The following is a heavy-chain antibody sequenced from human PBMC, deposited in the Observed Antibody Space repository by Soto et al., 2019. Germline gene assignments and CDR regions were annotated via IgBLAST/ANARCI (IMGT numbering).Heavy chain of an antibody. J-gene: IGHJ6*02. CDR1: CYSITSVHY. CDR2: IHHSGST. V-gene: IGHV4-38-2*01. CDR3: ARRIEMTTMKTGMDV. Sequence: PSETLSLTCDVSCYSITSVHYWGWIRQPPGKGLEWIGIIHHSGSTYYSPSLKSRVTISIDTSRNRFSLKVTSVTAADTAVYYCARRIEMTTMKTGMDVWGQGTTVTVSS.